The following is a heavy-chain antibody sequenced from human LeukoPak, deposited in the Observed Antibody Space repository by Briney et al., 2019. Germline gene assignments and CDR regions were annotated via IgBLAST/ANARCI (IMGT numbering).Heavy chain of an antibody. V-gene: IGHV1-2*02. Sequence: ASVKVSCKASGYTFTGYYMNWVRQAPGQGLEWMGWINSDSGFTKYAQKFQGRVTMTRDTSITTVYMDLTRLTSDDTAVYYCARHFDMKGFDPWGQGTLVTVS. J-gene: IGHJ5*02. CDR2: INSDSGFT. CDR1: GYTFTGYY. CDR3: ARHFDMKGFDP. D-gene: IGHD3-9*01.